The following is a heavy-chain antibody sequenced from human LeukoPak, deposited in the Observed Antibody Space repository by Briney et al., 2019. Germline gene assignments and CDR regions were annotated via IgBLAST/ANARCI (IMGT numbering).Heavy chain of an antibody. CDR3: ARGWGITMVRGVISFDY. V-gene: IGHV4-34*01. D-gene: IGHD3-10*01. Sequence: SETLSLTCDVYGGSFSGYYWSWIRQPPGKGLEWIGEINHSGSTNYNPSLKSRVTISVDTSKNQFSLKLSSVPAADTAVYYCARGWGITMVRGVISFDYWGQGTLVTVSS. J-gene: IGHJ4*02. CDR1: GGSFSGYY. CDR2: INHSGST.